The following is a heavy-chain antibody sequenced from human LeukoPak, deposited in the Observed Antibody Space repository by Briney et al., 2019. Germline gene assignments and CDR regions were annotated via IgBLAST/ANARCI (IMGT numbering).Heavy chain of an antibody. CDR2: ISNTGNII. Sequence: GGSLRLSCATSGFSFSAYYMTWIRQVPGKGLEWVSYISNTGNIIHYADSVRGRFIISRDNAKNSLYLQMNSLRAEDTAVYYCAREESLWFEPRYFYMDVWGKGTTVTVSS. D-gene: IGHD3-10*01. CDR3: AREESLWFEPRYFYMDV. J-gene: IGHJ6*03. V-gene: IGHV3-11*04. CDR1: GFSFSAYY.